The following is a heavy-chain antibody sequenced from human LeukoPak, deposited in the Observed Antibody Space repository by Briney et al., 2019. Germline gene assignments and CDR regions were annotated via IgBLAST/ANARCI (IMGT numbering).Heavy chain of an antibody. J-gene: IGHJ1*01. CDR1: GFTFSSYA. V-gene: IGHV3-23*01. CDR3: AKDNLPIRYCSGGSCYFPAEYFQH. Sequence: GGSLRLSCAASGFTFSSYAMSWVRQASGKGLEWVSAISGSGGSTYYADSVKGRFTISRDNSNNTLYLQMNSLRAEDTAVYYCAKDNLPIRYCSGGSCYFPAEYFQHWGQGTLVTVSS. D-gene: IGHD2-15*01. CDR2: ISGSGGST.